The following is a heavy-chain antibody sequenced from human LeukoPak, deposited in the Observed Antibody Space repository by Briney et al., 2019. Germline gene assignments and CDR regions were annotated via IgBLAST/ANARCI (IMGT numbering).Heavy chain of an antibody. Sequence: SETLSLTCAVYGGSFSGYYWSWIRQPPGKGLEWIGEINHSGSTNYNPSLKSRVTISVDTSKNQFSLKLSSVTAAGTAVYYCAREICRYCSSTSTSWGQGTLVTVSS. CDR2: INHSGST. CDR1: GGSFSGYY. D-gene: IGHD2-2*01. CDR3: AREICRYCSSTSTS. V-gene: IGHV4-34*01. J-gene: IGHJ5*02.